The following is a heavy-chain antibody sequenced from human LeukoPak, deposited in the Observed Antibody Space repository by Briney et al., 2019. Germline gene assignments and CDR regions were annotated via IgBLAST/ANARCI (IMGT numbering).Heavy chain of an antibody. CDR2: INHSGST. Sequence: PSETLSLTCTVSGGSISSSSYYWGWIRQPPGKGLEWIGEINHSGSTNYNPSLKSRVTISVDTSKNQFSLKLSSVTAADTAVYYCARRKVGIAAAGVWGQGTMVTVSS. CDR1: GGSISSSSYY. CDR3: ARRKVGIAAAGV. J-gene: IGHJ3*01. V-gene: IGHV4-39*07. D-gene: IGHD6-13*01.